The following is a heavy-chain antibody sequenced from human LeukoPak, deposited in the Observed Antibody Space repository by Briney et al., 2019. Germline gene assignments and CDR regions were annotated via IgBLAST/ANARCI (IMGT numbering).Heavy chain of an antibody. CDR3: AELGITMIGGV. CDR1: GFTFSSYE. Sequence: GGSLRLSCAASGFTFSSYEMNWVRQAPGKGLEWVSYISSSGSTIYYADSVKGRFTIRRDNAKNSLYLQMNSLRAEDTAVYYCAELGITMIGGVWGKGTTVTISS. V-gene: IGHV3-48*03. CDR2: ISSSGSTI. J-gene: IGHJ6*04. D-gene: IGHD3-10*02.